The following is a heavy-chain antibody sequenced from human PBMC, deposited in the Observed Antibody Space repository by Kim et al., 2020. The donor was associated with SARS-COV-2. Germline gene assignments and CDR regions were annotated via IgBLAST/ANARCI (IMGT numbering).Heavy chain of an antibody. CDR3: ARARATSITIFGVVIVNNFDY. Sequence: SETLSLTCTVSGGSISSGDYYWSWIRQPPGKGLEWIGYIYYSGSTYYNPSLKSRVTISVDTSKNQFSLKLSSVTAADTAVYYCARARATSITIFGVVIVNNFDYWGQGTLVTVSS. J-gene: IGHJ4*02. CDR1: GGSISSGDYY. CDR2: IYYSGST. D-gene: IGHD3-3*01. V-gene: IGHV4-30-4*01.